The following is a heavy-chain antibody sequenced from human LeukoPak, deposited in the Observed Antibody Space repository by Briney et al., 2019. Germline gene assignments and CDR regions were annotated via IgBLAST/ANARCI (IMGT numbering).Heavy chain of an antibody. CDR1: GFTFSSYS. V-gene: IGHV3-21*01. CDR3: ARDRERGAFDI. CDR2: ISSSSSYI. Sequence: GGSLTLSCAASGFTFSSYSMNWVRQAPGKGREWVSSISSSSSYIYYADSVKGRFTISRDNAKNSLSLQMNSLRAEDTAVYYCARDRERGAFDIWGQGTMVTVSS. J-gene: IGHJ3*02.